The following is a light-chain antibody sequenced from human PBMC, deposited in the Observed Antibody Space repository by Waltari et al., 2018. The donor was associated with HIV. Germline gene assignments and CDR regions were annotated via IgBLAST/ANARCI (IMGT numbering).Light chain of an antibody. Sequence: DIRMTQSPPSLSPSVGDPVPFTVRASQPIDNYLQWYQHKPGQVPKLLIYLASTLHSGVPPRFSGSGSGTSFSLTLSGVQPDDVATYFCQQTYSPPRTFGQGTRLE. CDR2: LAS. CDR3: QQTYSPPRT. V-gene: IGKV1-39*01. J-gene: IGKJ5*01. CDR1: QPIDNY.